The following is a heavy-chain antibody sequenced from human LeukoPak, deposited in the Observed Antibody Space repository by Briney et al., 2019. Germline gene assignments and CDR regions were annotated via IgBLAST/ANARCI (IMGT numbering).Heavy chain of an antibody. CDR2: TYYRSKWYN. J-gene: IGHJ4*02. CDR1: GDSVSSNSAA. Sequence: SQTLSLTCAISGDSVSSNSAAWNWIRQSPSRGLEWLGRTYYRSKWYNDYAVSVKSRITINPDTSKNQFSLKLSSVTAADTAVYYCAREGRYYYDSSGYLDYWGQGTLVTVSS. D-gene: IGHD3-22*01. V-gene: IGHV6-1*01. CDR3: AREGRYYYDSSGYLDY.